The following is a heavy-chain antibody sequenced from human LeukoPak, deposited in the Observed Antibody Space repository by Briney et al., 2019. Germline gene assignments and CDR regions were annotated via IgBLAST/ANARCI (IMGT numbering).Heavy chain of an antibody. CDR1: GGTFSSYA. V-gene: IGHV1-69*06. CDR3: AAEGLGLELPWFDP. D-gene: IGHD1-7*01. J-gene: IGHJ5*02. CDR2: IIPIFGTA. Sequence: ASVKVSCKASGGTFSSYAISWVRQAPGQGLEWMGGIIPIFGTANYAQKFQGRVTITADKSTSTAYMELSSLRSEDTAVYYCAAEGLGLELPWFDPWGQGTLVTVSS.